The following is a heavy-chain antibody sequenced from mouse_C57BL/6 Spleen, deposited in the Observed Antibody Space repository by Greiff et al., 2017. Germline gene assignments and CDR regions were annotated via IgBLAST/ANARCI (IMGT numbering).Heavy chain of an antibody. D-gene: IGHD1-1*01. Sequence: QVQLKQSGPGLVAPSQILSITCTVSGFSLTSYGVSWFRQTPGKGLGWLGVIWGVGCKNYHLAFISRLSISMDNSKSQVFVKLNSLQTDDTATYYCAKHDYYGHSDYWGQGTTRTVSS. J-gene: IGHJ2*01. V-gene: IGHV2-3*01. CDR1: GFSLTSYG. CDR3: AKHDYYGHSDY. CDR2: IWGVGCK.